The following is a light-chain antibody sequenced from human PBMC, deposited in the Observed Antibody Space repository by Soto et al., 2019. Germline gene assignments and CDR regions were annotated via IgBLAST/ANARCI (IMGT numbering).Light chain of an antibody. CDR3: QQYGSSLFS. CDR2: AAS. Sequence: EIVLTQSPGTLSLSPGERATLSCRASQSVSSAFLAWYQQKPGQAPRLLIYAASSRATGIPDRFSGSGSRTDITLTISRLEPEDFAVYYCQQYGSSLFSFGPGTKVDIK. CDR1: QSVSSAF. J-gene: IGKJ3*01. V-gene: IGKV3-20*01.